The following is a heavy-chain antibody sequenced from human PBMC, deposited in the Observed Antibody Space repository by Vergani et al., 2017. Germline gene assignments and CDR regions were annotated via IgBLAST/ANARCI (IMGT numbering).Heavy chain of an antibody. CDR2: VKSDGNSA. CDR3: ARDQIAARNYYYYYMDV. V-gene: IGHV3-74*03. Sequence: VQLVESGGGVVQPGGSLRLSCAASGFTFSNFGFHWVRQTPGTGLEWVSRVKSDGNSAMYADSVKGRFTISRDNSKNTLYLEMKSLRVEDTAVYYCARDQIAARNYYYYYMDVWGKGTTVTVSS. CDR1: GFTFSNFG. J-gene: IGHJ6*03. D-gene: IGHD6-13*01.